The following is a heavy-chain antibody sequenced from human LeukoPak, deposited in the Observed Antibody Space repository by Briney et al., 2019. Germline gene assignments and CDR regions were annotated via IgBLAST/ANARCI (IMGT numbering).Heavy chain of an antibody. CDR3: ARRGAYGSGTYYNAFDI. CDR1: GFTFSSYN. CDR2: ISSSPTTT. Sequence: GGSLRLSCAASGFTFSSYNMNWVRQPPGKGLEWVSYISSSPTTTYYADSVKGRFTISRDNAKNSLYLQMNSLRDEDTAVYYFARRGAYGSGTYYNAFDIWGQGTVVTVSS. J-gene: IGHJ3*02. D-gene: IGHD3-10*01. V-gene: IGHV3-48*02.